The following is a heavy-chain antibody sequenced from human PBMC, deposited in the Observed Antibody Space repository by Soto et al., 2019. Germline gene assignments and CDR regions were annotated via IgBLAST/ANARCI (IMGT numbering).Heavy chain of an antibody. CDR3: AKGVNDFWSGYYLPSGYYYYGMDV. V-gene: IGHV3-23*01. Sequence: GGSLRLSCAASGFTFSSYAMSWVRQAPGKGLEWVSAISGSGGSTYYADSVKGRFTISRDNSKNTLYLQMNSLRAEDTAVYYCAKGVNDFWSGYYLPSGYYYYGMDVWGQGTTVTVSS. CDR2: ISGSGGST. CDR1: GFTFSSYA. D-gene: IGHD3-3*01. J-gene: IGHJ6*02.